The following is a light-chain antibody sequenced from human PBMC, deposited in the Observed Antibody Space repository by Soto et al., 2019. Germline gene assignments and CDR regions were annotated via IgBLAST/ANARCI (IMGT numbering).Light chain of an antibody. CDR2: DAS. CDR1: QSIYEK. CDR3: QQYNRWPLT. Sequence: EIVMTQSPATLSVSPGERVSLSCRASQSIYEKLAWYQQKPGQTPRLLIYDASTRATGISGSFSGSGSGTEFTLTISSLQSEDFAVYYCQQYNRWPLTFGGGTKV. J-gene: IGKJ4*01. V-gene: IGKV3-15*01.